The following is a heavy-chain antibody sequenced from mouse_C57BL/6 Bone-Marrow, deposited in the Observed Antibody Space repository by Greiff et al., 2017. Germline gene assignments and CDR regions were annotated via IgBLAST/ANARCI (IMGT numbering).Heavy chain of an antibody. Sequence: VKLVESGPGLVAPSQSLSITCTVPGFSLTSYAISWVRQPPGKGLEWLVVILTGGGTNYNSALKSRLSISKDNSKSQVVLKMNSLQTDDTARYYCARRGLLYYFDYWGQGTTLTVSS. CDR2: ILTGGGT. V-gene: IGHV2-9-1*01. CDR1: GFSLTSYA. D-gene: IGHD2-12*01. CDR3: ARRGLLYYFDY. J-gene: IGHJ2*01.